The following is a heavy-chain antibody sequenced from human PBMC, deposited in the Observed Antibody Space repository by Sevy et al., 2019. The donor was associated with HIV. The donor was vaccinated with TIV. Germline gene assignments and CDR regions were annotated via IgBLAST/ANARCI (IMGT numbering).Heavy chain of an antibody. CDR2: ISSSGITI. V-gene: IGHV3-48*03. J-gene: IGHJ3*02. D-gene: IGHD4-17*01. CDR1: GFTFSSYE. CDR3: ARDGYGNAFDT. Sequence: GGSLRLSCAASGFTFSSYEMNWVRQAPGKGLEWVSYISSSGITIYYADSVKGRFTISRDNAKNSLYLQMNSLRAEDTAVYYCARDGYGNAFDTWGQGTMVTVSS.